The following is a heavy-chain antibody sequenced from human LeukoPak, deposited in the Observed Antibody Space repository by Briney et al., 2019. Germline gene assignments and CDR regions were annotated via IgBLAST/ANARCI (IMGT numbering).Heavy chain of an antibody. V-gene: IGHV1-18*01. CDR3: ARGWELDC. Sequence: VAPVKVSCKASGYTFTSYGISWVRQAPGQGLEWMGWISSYNDDIDFEQKFQGRVTMTTDTSTSTAYMELRSLRSDDTAVYYCARGWELDCWGQGTLVTVSS. CDR2: ISSYNDDI. J-gene: IGHJ4*02. D-gene: IGHD1-26*01. CDR1: GYTFTSYG.